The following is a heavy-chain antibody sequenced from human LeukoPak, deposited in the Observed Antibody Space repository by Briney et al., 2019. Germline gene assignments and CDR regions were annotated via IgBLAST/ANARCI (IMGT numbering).Heavy chain of an antibody. CDR3: ARESIMPQTFDY. D-gene: IGHD3-16*01. CDR1: GYTFTSYG. V-gene: IGHV1-18*01. Sequence: ASVKVSCKASGYTFTSYGISWVRQAPGQGLEWMGWISAYNGNTDYAQKFQGRVTMTTDTSTNTAYMELRSLRSDDTAVYYYARESIMPQTFDYWGQGTLVTVSS. J-gene: IGHJ4*02. CDR2: ISAYNGNT.